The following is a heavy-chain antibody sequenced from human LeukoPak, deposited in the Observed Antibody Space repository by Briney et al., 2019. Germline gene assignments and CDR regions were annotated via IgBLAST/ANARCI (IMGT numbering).Heavy chain of an antibody. CDR3: ARRVGALDY. CDR1: GFTFSSYS. D-gene: IGHD1-26*01. V-gene: IGHV3-21*01. J-gene: IGHJ4*02. CDR2: ISGSSSYI. Sequence: GGSLRLSCAASGFTFSSYSMNWVRQAPGKGLEWVSSISGSSSYIYYADSVKGRFTISRDNAKNSLYPQMNSLRAEDTAVYYCARRVGALDYWGQGTLVTVSS.